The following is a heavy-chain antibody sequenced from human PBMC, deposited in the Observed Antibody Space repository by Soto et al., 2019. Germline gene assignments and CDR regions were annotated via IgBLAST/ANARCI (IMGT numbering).Heavy chain of an antibody. J-gene: IGHJ3*02. CDR2: ISGSGGST. D-gene: IGHD2-8*01. Sequence: TGGSLRLSCAASGFTLSTYDMHWVRQATGKGLEWVSAISGSGGSTYYADSVKGRFTISRDNSKNTLYLQMNSLRAEDTAVYYCALGTGVYAAFDIWGQGTMVTVSS. CDR1: GFTLSTYD. CDR3: ALGTGVYAAFDI. V-gene: IGHV3-23*01.